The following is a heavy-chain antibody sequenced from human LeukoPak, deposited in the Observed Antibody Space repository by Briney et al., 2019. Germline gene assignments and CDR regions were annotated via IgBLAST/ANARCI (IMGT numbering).Heavy chain of an antibody. V-gene: IGHV4/OR15-8*01. J-gene: IGHJ4*02. CDR2: IHHDGRI. D-gene: IGHD3-16*02. Sequence: SETLSLTCDVSGGSIDSTNWWNWVRPPPGKGLEWIREIHHDGRINYNPSLKSRVTLSVDKSKNQFSLRLNSVTAADTAMYYCARSHDHLWGNYPDYWGQGTLVTVSS. CDR1: GGSIDSTNW. CDR3: ARSHDHLWGNYPDY.